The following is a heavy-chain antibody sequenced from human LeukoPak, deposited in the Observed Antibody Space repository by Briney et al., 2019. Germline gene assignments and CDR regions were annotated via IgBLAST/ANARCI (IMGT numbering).Heavy chain of an antibody. CDR1: GGSISSSSYY. Sequence: SETLSLTCTVSGGSISSSSYYWGWIRQPPGKGLEWIGSIYYSGSTYYNPSLKSRVTISVDTSKNQFSLKLSSVTAADTAVYYCARLGITMGHYYYYMDVWGKGTKVTV. J-gene: IGHJ6*03. V-gene: IGHV4-39*01. CDR2: IYYSGST. CDR3: ARLGITMGHYYYYMDV. D-gene: IGHD3-10*01.